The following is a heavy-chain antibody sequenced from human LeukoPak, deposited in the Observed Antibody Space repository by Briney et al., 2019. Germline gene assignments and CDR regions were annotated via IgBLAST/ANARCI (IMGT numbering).Heavy chain of an antibody. D-gene: IGHD4-23*01. V-gene: IGHV4-30-4*08. Sequence: SETLSLTCTVSGGSISSGDYYWSWIRQPPGKGLEWIGYIYYSGSTYYNPSLKSRVTISVDTSKNQFSLKLSSVTAADTAVYYCARVVTQGYFDYWGQGTLVTVSS. J-gene: IGHJ4*02. CDR2: IYYSGST. CDR1: GGSISSGDYY. CDR3: ARVVTQGYFDY.